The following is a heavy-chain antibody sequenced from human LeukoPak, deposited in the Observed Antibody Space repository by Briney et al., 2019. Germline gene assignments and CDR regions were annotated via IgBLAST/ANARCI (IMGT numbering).Heavy chain of an antibody. D-gene: IGHD3-3*01. V-gene: IGHV4-34*01. CDR3: ARALNYDFWSGYYTRWFDP. J-gene: IGHJ5*02. CDR2: INHSGST. Sequence: SETLSLTCAVYGGSFSGYYWSWIRQPPGKGLEWIGEINHSGSTNYNPSLKSRVTISVDTSKNQFSLKLSSVTAADTAVYYCARALNYDFWSGYYTRWFDPWGQGTLVTVSS. CDR1: GGSFSGYY.